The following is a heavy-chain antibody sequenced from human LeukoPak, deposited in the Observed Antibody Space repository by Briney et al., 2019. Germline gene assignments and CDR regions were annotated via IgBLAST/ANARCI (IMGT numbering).Heavy chain of an antibody. V-gene: IGHV3-73*01. CDR1: GFTFSGSA. J-gene: IGHJ5*02. Sequence: GGSLPLSCAASGFTFSGSAIHWVRQSSGKGLEWVGQIDKKDKGYATATAYAASVKGRFTISRDDSINTAYLQMKSLKTEDTALYYCTRDSGTYNWFDPWGQGTLDTVPS. D-gene: IGHD1-26*01. CDR2: IDKKDKGYATAT. CDR3: TRDSGTYNWFDP.